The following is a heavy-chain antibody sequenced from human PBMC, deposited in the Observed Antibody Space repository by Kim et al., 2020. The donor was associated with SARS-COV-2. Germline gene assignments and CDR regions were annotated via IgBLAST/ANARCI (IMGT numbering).Heavy chain of an antibody. D-gene: IGHD2-15*01. Sequence: GGSLRLSCAASGFTFSSYGMHWVRQAPGKGLEWVAVISYDGSNKYYADSVKGRFTISRDNSKNTLYLQMNSLRAEDTAVYYCAKGPSRWRVPEDMAYYMDVWGKGTTVTVSS. V-gene: IGHV3-30*18. J-gene: IGHJ6*03. CDR3: AKGPSRWRVPEDMAYYMDV. CDR1: GFTFSSYG. CDR2: ISYDGSNK.